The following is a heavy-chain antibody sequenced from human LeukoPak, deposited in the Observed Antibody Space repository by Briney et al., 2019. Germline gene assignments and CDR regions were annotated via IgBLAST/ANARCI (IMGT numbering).Heavy chain of an antibody. V-gene: IGHV3-23*01. CDR3: ARDPGDRWFFDL. Sequence: GGSLRLSCAASGYTFNNYAMDWVRQAPGKGLEWVSLISRSGATTYYADSVKGRFTISRDNSRNTLYLQMTSLRAEDTAVYYCARDPGDRWFFDLWGRGTLVTVSS. CDR1: GYTFNNYA. J-gene: IGHJ2*01. CDR2: ISRSGATT. D-gene: IGHD7-27*01.